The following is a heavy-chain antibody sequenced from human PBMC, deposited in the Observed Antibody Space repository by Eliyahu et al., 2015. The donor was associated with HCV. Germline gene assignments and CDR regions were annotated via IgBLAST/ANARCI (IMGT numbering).Heavy chain of an antibody. Sequence: QVQLQQWGAGLLKPSETLSLTXAVYGGSFSGYYXSWXRXPPGKGLEWIGEINHSGSTNYNPSLKSRVTISVDTSKNQFSLKLSSVTAADTAVYYCASIWPQGDYWGQGTLVTVSS. V-gene: IGHV4-34*01. CDR2: INHSGST. CDR3: ASIWPQGDY. J-gene: IGHJ4*02. D-gene: IGHD3-10*01. CDR1: GGSFSGYY.